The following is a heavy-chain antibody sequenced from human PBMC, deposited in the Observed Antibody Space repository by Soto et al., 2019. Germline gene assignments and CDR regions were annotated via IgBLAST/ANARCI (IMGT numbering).Heavy chain of an antibody. CDR1: GYTFTSYY. CDR3: ARGFGGSRHDYAYY. D-gene: IGHD4-17*01. J-gene: IGHJ4*02. Sequence: ASVKVSCKASGYTFTSYYIHWVRQAPGQGLEWMGIINPSGGSSSHAQKFQGRVTMTRNTSTSTAYMEMSSLRSEDTAVYYCARGFGGSRHDYAYYWGQGILVTVS. CDR2: INPSGGSS. V-gene: IGHV1-46*01.